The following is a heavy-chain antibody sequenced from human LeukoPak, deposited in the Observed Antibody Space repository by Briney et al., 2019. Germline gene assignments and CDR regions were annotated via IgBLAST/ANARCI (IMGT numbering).Heavy chain of an antibody. Sequence: KPSETLSLTCAVAAYSISSGYYWGWIRQPPGKGLEWIGSIYYTGITYYNPSLKSRVTISVDTSKNQFSLKLSSVTTADTAVYYCARPRAGPTKGFDYWGRGTLVTVSS. D-gene: IGHD2-8*01. V-gene: IGHV4-38-2*01. CDR1: AYSISSGYY. CDR3: ARPRAGPTKGFDY. J-gene: IGHJ4*02. CDR2: IYYTGIT.